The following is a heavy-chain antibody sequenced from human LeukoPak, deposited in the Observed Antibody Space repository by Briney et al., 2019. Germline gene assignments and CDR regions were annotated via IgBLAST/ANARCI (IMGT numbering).Heavy chain of an antibody. J-gene: IGHJ6*03. V-gene: IGHV3-23*01. Sequence: GSLRLSCAASGFTFSSYAMSWVRQAPGKGLEWVSAISGSGGSTYYADSVKGRFTISRDNSKNTLYLQMNSLRAEDTAVYYCAKSLLYYDFWSGYYGDYYMDVWGKGTTVTISS. D-gene: IGHD3-3*01. CDR2: ISGSGGST. CDR3: AKSLLYYDFWSGYYGDYYMDV. CDR1: GFTFSSYA.